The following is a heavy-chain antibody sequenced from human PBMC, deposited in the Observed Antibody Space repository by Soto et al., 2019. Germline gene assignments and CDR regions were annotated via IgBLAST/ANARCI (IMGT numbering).Heavy chain of an antibody. J-gene: IGHJ4*02. CDR3: ARDFWGTVSSRRSDY. CDR2: ISAYSGDR. D-gene: IGHD6-13*01. CDR1: GYTFSSHG. V-gene: IGHV1-18*01. Sequence: QVQLMQSGAEVKKPGASVKVSCKASGYTFSSHGIIWVRQAPGQGLEWMGWISAYSGDRADAQNRQGRVTMSKDTPTDTSHVERTGLTSDDTAVYYCARDFWGTVSSRRSDYWGQGTLVSVSS.